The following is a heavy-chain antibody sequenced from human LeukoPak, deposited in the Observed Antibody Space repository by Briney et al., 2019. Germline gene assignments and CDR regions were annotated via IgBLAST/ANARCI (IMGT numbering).Heavy chain of an antibody. CDR1: GGTFSSYA. D-gene: IGHD2-2*01. V-gene: IGHV1-69*05. J-gene: IGHJ4*02. CDR3: ARGGVPGEALVVPAATLDY. CDR2: IIPIFGTA. Sequence: GASVKVSCKASGGTFSSYAISWVRQAPGQGLEWMGGIIPIFGTANYAQKFQGRVTITTDESTSTAYMELSSLRSEDTAVYYCARGGVPGEALVVPAATLDYWGQGTLVTVSS.